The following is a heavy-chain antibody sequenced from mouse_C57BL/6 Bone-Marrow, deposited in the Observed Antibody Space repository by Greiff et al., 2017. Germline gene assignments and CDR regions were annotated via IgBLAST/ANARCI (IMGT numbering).Heavy chain of an antibody. Sequence: EVKLVESGGGLVQSGRSLRLSCATSGFTFSDFYMEWVRQAPGKGLEWIAASRNKANDYTTEYSASVKGRFIVSRDTSQSILYLQMNALKAEDSSIYCCGRDTSSNGFDYWGQGTTLTVSS. D-gene: IGHD2-5*01. CDR1: GFTFSDFY. J-gene: IGHJ2*01. V-gene: IGHV7-1*01. CDR3: GRDTSSNGFDY. CDR2: SRNKANDYTT.